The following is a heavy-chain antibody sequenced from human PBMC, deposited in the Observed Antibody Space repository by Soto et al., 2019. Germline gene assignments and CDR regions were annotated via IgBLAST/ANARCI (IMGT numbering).Heavy chain of an antibody. Sequence: QVQLVQSGAEAKKPGASVKVSCKASGYIFIHYYIHWVRQAPGQGLEWRAIINPNGGSINYARKFNVIVHVSIHPVTGTDSMELNSLESNDTAVYFCARSLLQGDFWGQGTLVTISS. CDR2: INPNGGSI. J-gene: IGHJ4*02. V-gene: IGHV1-46*01. CDR3: ARSLLQGDF. D-gene: IGHD2-21*01. CDR1: GYIFIHYY.